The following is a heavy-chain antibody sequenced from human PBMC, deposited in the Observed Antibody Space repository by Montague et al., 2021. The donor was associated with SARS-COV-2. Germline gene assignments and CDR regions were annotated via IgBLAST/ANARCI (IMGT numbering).Heavy chain of an antibody. D-gene: IGHD2-21*01. V-gene: IGHV4-34*01. CDR2: INHSGST. CDR1: GGSFSGYY. Sequence: SETLSLTCAVYGGSFSGYYWSWIRQPPAKGLEWIGEINHSGSTNYNPSLKSRVTISVDTSTNQFSLKLSSVTAADTAAYYYAREVRGRIVVVIAIPYYYFDYWGQGTLVTVSS. CDR3: AREVRGRIVVVIAIPYYYFDY. J-gene: IGHJ4*02.